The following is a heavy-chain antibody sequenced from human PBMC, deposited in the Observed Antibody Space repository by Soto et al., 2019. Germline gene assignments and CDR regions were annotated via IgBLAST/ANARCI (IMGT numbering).Heavy chain of an antibody. CDR3: ARQGAALRDYYYGMDV. J-gene: IGHJ6*02. D-gene: IGHD6-25*01. Sequence: QVQLVQSGAEVKKPGSSVKVSCKASGGTFSRYAISWVRQAPGQGLEWMGGITPIFGTANYAQKFQGRVPITADEATSTAYMELSSLRSDDTAVYYCARQGAALRDYYYGMDVWGQGTTVTVSS. CDR1: GGTFSRYA. CDR2: ITPIFGTA. V-gene: IGHV1-69*12.